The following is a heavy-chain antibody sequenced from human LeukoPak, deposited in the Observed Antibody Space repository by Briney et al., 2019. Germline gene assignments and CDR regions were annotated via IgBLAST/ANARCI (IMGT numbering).Heavy chain of an antibody. Sequence: SETLSLTCTVSGDSIYNSDDYWGWLRQPPGKGLEWIGNVHFGGTAYYNPFRKSRVTISVDTAKNQFSLKVTSVTVADTAVYFCLKGPRSGWFYLADFWGQGRVVTVSS. V-gene: IGHV4-39*07. CDR2: VHFGGTA. CDR3: LKGPRSGWFYLADF. J-gene: IGHJ4*02. CDR1: GDSIYNSDDY. D-gene: IGHD6-19*01.